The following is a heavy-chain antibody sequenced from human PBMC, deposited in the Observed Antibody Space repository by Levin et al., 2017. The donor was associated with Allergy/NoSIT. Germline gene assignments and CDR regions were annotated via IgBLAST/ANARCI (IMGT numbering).Heavy chain of an antibody. Sequence: GESLKISCKASGYTFTSYDINWVRQATGQGLEWMGWMNPNSGNTGYAQKFQGRVTMTRNTSISTAYMELSSLRSEDTAVYYCARVPAALGNYYYGMDVWGQGTTVTVSS. CDR3: ARVPAALGNYYYGMDV. CDR2: MNPNSGNT. D-gene: IGHD2-2*01. V-gene: IGHV1-8*01. J-gene: IGHJ6*02. CDR1: GYTFTSYD.